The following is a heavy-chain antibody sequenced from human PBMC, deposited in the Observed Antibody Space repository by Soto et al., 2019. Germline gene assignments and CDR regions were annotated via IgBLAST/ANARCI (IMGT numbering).Heavy chain of an antibody. CDR1: GGSISSSAYY. D-gene: IGHD5-18*01. CDR3: AREYTYGSNFFDX. CDR2: ISHSGST. Sequence: SETLCLTCTVSGGSISSSAYYWSWIRQHPGKGLEWIGYISHSGSTYYNPSLKSRVIISVDTSKNQFSLSLTSVTAADTAVYYCAREYTYGSNFFDXWGQGALVTVSS. J-gene: IGHJ4*02. V-gene: IGHV4-31*03.